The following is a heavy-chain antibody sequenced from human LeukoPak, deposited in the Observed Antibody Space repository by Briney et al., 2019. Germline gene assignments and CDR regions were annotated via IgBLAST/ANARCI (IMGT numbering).Heavy chain of an antibody. J-gene: IGHJ3*02. D-gene: IGHD3-22*01. CDR3: AREGGYYDSSGQSNAFDI. V-gene: IGHV4-59*01. Sequence: PSETLSLTCTVSGGSISSYYWSWIRQPPGKGLEWIGYIYYSGSTNYNPSLKSRVTISVDTSKNQFSLKLSSVTAADTAVYYCAREGGYYDSSGQSNAFDIWGQGTMVTVSS. CDR2: IYYSGST. CDR1: GGSISSYY.